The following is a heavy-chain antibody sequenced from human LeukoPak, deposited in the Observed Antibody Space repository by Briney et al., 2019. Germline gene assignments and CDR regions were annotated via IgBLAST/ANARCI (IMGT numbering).Heavy chain of an antibody. V-gene: IGHV4-59*11. J-gene: IGHJ4*02. Sequence: SQTLSLTSTGTGGSISSHYWSWIRQPPGKGLERIGYIYYSGSTNYNPSLKSRPTISVDTSKNQFSLKLSSVTAAEKAVYYCARDIAAAGYFDYWGQGTLVTVSS. CDR1: GGSISSHY. CDR3: ARDIAAAGYFDY. CDR2: IYYSGST. D-gene: IGHD6-13*01.